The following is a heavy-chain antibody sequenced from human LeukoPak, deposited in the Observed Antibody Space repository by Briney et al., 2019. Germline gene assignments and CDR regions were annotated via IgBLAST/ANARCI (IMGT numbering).Heavy chain of an antibody. CDR1: GFTFSRYT. D-gene: IGHD2-21*01. Sequence: GGSLRLSCAGSGFTFSRYTFNWVRQAPGRGLEWVSAISGDSKYIYYTDSVKGRFTISRDNARNSVYLQMNSLGVEDTAVYYCARIARVSPRKAQTDCSFDYWGQGTLATVTS. V-gene: IGHV3-21*01. CDR3: ARIARVSPRKAQTDCSFDY. J-gene: IGHJ4*02. CDR2: ISGDSKYI.